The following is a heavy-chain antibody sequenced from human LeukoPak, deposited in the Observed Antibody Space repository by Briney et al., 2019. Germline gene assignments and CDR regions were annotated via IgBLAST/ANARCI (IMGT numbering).Heavy chain of an antibody. D-gene: IGHD3-3*01. Sequence: SGTLSLTCTVSGGSLSSYYWSWIRQPPGKGLEWIGYIYYSGSTNYNPSLKSRVTISVDTSKNQFSLKLSSVTAADTAVYYCARVETIFGVVIMLDYWGQGTLVTVSS. V-gene: IGHV4-59*01. J-gene: IGHJ4*02. CDR1: GGSLSSYY. CDR3: ARVETIFGVVIMLDY. CDR2: IYYSGST.